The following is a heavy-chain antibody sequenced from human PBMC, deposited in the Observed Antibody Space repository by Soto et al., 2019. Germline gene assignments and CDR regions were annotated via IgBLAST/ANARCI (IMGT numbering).Heavy chain of an antibody. Sequence: QVQLVHTGAEVKKPVATVKDYCKASGYTFTSYGLSWVRQAPGQGLEWMGWISPYNGHTNDAQKLQGRVTMTTDTSTSTAYMELRSLRSDDTAVYYCARELSGNPVYWGRGNLVTVSS. CDR3: ARELSGNPVY. D-gene: IGHD2-15*01. CDR1: GYTFTSYG. J-gene: IGHJ4*02. V-gene: IGHV1-18*01. CDR2: ISPYNGHT.